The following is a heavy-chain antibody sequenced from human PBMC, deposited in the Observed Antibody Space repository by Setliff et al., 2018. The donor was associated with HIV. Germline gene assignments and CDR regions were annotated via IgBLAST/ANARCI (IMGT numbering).Heavy chain of an antibody. J-gene: IGHJ2*01. CDR1: GGSISSYF. D-gene: IGHD1-26*01. Sequence: LSLTCTVSGGSISSYFCSWLRQPPGKGLEWIGSMSHRGTTPYSPSLESRVTISVDTSKNQFSLRLDSVTAADTAVYYCVRDAGDSYLKGFWYFDLWGRGTLVTVSS. CDR2: MSHRGTT. CDR3: VRDAGDSYLKGFWYFDL. V-gene: IGHV4-59*12.